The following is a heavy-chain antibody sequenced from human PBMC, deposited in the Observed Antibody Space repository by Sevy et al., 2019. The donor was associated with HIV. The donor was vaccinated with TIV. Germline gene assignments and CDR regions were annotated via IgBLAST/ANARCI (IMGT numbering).Heavy chain of an antibody. J-gene: IGHJ4*02. D-gene: IGHD3-9*01. CDR2: IRRDGSDK. CDR3: ARFRAGTFDYSGQGAGTFDY. Sequence: GGSLRLSCTASEFTFSRYCMSWIRRAPGKGLEWVATIRRDGSDKYYVDSVKGRFTISRDNAENSLYLQMNSVRAGDTAVYYCARFRAGTFDYSGQGAGTFDYWGQGALVTVSS. CDR1: EFTFSRYC. V-gene: IGHV3-7*03.